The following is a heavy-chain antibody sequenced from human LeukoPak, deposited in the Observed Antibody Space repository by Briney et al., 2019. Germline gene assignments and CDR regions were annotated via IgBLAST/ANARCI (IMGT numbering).Heavy chain of an antibody. V-gene: IGHV4-30-4*01. CDR1: GGSISSGDYY. J-gene: IGHJ4*02. Sequence: SETLSLTCTVSGGSISSGDYYWSWIRQPPGKGLEWIGYIYYSGSTYYNPSLKSRVTISVNTSKNQFSLKLSSVTAADTAVYYCASGELYYFDYWGQGTLVTVSS. CDR3: ASGELYYFDY. CDR2: IYYSGST. D-gene: IGHD1-26*01.